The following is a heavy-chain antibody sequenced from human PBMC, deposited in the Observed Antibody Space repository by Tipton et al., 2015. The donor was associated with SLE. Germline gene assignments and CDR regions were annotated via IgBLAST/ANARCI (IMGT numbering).Heavy chain of an antibody. J-gene: IGHJ4*02. CDR1: GGSISSYY. V-gene: IGHV4-59*01. Sequence: LRLSCTVSGGSISSYYWSWIRQPPGKGLEWIGYIYYSGSTNYNPSLKSRVTISVDTSKNQFSLKLSSVTAADTAVYYCARVLQGYFGCWGQVTLVSVSS. CDR3: ARVLQGYFGC. CDR2: IYYSGST. D-gene: IGHD4-11*01.